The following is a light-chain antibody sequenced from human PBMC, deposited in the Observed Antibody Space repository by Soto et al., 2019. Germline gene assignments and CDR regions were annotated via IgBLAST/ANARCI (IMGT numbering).Light chain of an antibody. V-gene: IGKV3-20*01. CDR3: QQYVTSLTT. J-gene: IGKJ1*01. CDR2: GAS. CDR1: QSVSSSY. Sequence: ETVLTQSPGALTMSPEERATLSCRASQSVSSSYLAWYQQKPGQAPRLLIYGASTRATGIPARFSGSGSGTEFTLTFCSLQSEDFSDYFCQQYVTSLTTFGQGTKVDIK.